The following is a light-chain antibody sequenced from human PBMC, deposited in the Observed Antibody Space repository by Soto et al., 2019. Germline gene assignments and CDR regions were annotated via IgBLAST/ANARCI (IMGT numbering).Light chain of an antibody. Sequence: DIQLTQSPSTLSASVGDRVTITCRASQSISSWLAWYQKKPGKAPNLLMSGASSLESGVPSRFSGRGSGTVFTLTISGLPPDDFASYCCQQYGLHWSFGQGTKVESK. CDR2: GAS. CDR1: QSISSW. CDR3: QQYGLHWS. V-gene: IGKV1-5*01. J-gene: IGKJ1*01.